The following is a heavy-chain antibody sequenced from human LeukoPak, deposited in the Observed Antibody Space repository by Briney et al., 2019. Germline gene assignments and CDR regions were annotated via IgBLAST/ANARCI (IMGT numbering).Heavy chain of an antibody. J-gene: IGHJ4*02. CDR2: ITVYSDDT. V-gene: IGHV1-18*01. D-gene: IGHD3-16*02. Sequence: ASVKVSCKASGYTFTSYDINWVRQATGQGLEWMGWITVYSDDTNYAQKLQGRVTMTADRTTSTAYMELRSLRSDDTAVYYCARVTWTYDYVWGSYRFYFDYWGQGTLVTVSS. CDR1: GYTFTSYD. CDR3: ARVTWTYDYVWGSYRFYFDY.